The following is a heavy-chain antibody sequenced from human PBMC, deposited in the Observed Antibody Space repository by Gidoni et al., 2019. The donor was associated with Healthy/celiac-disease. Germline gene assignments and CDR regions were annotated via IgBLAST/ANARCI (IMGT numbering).Heavy chain of an antibody. CDR3: ARGDSSGYLTPYGMDV. V-gene: IGHV3-30-3*01. CDR1: GFTFSSYA. CDR2: ISYDGSNK. J-gene: IGHJ6*02. Sequence: QVQLVESGGGVVQPGRSLSLSCAASGFTFSSYAMHWVRQAPGKGLEWVAVISYDGSNKYYADSVKGRFTISRDNSKNTLYLQMNSLRAEDTAVYYCARGDSSGYLTPYGMDVWGQGTTVTVSS. D-gene: IGHD3-22*01.